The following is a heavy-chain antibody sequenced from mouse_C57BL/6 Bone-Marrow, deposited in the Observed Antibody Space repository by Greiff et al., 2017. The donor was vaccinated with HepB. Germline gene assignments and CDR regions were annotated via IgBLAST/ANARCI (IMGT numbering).Heavy chain of an antibody. V-gene: IGHV5-9-1*02. CDR2: ISSGGDYI. CDR1: GFTFSSYA. J-gene: IGHJ4*01. CDR3: TRDIGYYFYYAMDY. Sequence: EVQLVESGEGLVKPGGSLKLSCAASGFTFSSYAMSWVRQTPEKRLEWVAYISSGGDYIYYADTVKGRFIISRANARTTLYLQMSSLKSEDTAMYYCTRDIGYYFYYAMDYWGQGTSVTVSS. D-gene: IGHD2-3*01.